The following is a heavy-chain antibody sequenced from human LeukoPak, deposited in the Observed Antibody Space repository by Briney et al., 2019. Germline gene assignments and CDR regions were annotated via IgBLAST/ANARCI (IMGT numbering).Heavy chain of an antibody. V-gene: IGHV5-51*01. D-gene: IGHD3-10*01. CDR3: ARHVSAGLGEYQFDY. J-gene: IGHJ4*02. CDR2: IQPGDSET. CDR1: GYSFTSSW. Sequence: HGESLKIFCKGFGYSFTSSWIGWVRHMPGKGLEWMGIIQPGDSETRYSPSFQGQVTISADKSTSTAYLQWNSLKASDTAIYYCARHVSAGLGEYQFDYWGQGTLVTVSS.